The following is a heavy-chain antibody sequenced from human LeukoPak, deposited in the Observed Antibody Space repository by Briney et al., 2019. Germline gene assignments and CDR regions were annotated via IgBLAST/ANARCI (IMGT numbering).Heavy chain of an antibody. CDR1: GFTFSDYY. V-gene: IGHV3-11*01. CDR2: ISSSGSTI. J-gene: IGHJ4*02. CDR3: ASPDSVYSSGWLGFDY. D-gene: IGHD6-19*01. Sequence: GGSLRLSCAASGFTFSDYYMSWIRQAPGKGLEWVSYISSSGSTIYYADSVKGRFTISRDNAKNSLYLQMNSLRAEDTAVYYCASPDSVYSSGWLGFDYWGQGTLVTVSS.